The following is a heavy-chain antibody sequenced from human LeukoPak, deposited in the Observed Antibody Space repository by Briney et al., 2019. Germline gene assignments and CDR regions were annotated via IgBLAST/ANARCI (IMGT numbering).Heavy chain of an antibody. J-gene: IGHJ3*02. D-gene: IGHD2-2*01. Sequence: PSQTLSLTCTISGGSISSGSYYWSWIRQPAGKGLEWIGRIYTSGSTNYNPSLKSRVTISVDTSKNQFSLKLSSVTAADTAVYYCARQGEPDCSSTSCQLGSHAFDIWGQGTMVTVSS. V-gene: IGHV4-61*02. CDR1: GGSISSGSYY. CDR2: IYTSGST. CDR3: ARQGEPDCSSTSCQLGSHAFDI.